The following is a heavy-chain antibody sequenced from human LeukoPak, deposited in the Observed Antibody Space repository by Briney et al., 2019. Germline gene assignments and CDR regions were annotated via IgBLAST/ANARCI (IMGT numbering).Heavy chain of an antibody. J-gene: IGHJ4*02. Sequence: SETLSLTCAVYGGSFSDYYWTWIRQPPGKGLEWIGEINHSGSTNYNPSLKSRVTISVDKSKNQFSLKLSSVTAADTAVYYCARVEGGISGYYYGFDYWGQGTLVTVSS. CDR2: INHSGST. V-gene: IGHV4-34*01. D-gene: IGHD3-22*01. CDR3: ARVEGGISGYYYGFDY. CDR1: GGSFSDYY.